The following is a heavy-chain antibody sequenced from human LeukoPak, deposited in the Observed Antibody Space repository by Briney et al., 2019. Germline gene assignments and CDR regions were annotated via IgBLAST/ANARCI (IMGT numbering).Heavy chain of an antibody. D-gene: IGHD1-26*01. CDR1: RFTFNNYG. Sequence: QPGGSLRLSCAASRFTFNNYGMHWVRQAPGKGLEWVAFIRYDGSNKYYADSVRGRFTISRDNSKNTLYLQMNSLRAEDTAVYYCGKDPGGSYSHLDYWGQGTLVTVSS. CDR3: GKDPGGSYSHLDY. J-gene: IGHJ4*02. V-gene: IGHV3-30*02. CDR2: IRYDGSNK.